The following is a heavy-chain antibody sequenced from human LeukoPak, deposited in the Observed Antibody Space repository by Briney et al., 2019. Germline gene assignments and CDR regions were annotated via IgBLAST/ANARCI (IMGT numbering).Heavy chain of an antibody. CDR2: ISGSGRST. D-gene: IGHD3-10*02. Sequence: PGGSLRLSCAASGFTFNSYAMSWVRQAPGKGLEWVSGISGSGRSTYYADSVKGRFTISRDNSRNTLYLQLNSLRAEDTAVYYCAELGITMIGGVWGKGTTVTISS. V-gene: IGHV3-23*01. CDR1: GFTFNSYA. CDR3: AELGITMIGGV. J-gene: IGHJ6*04.